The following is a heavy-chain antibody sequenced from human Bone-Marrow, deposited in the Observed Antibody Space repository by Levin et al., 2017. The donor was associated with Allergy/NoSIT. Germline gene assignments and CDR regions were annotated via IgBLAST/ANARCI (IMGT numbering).Heavy chain of an antibody. CDR3: ARWRERVTTNQRNFWFDP. CDR2: ISGKSITT. Sequence: GGSLRLSCAASGFTFGTYSMNWVRQAPGRGLEWLALISGKSITTYADSVKGRFTISRDNAKNSMYLQMQNLRVEDTAVYYCARWRERVTTNQRNFWFDPWGQGTLVTVSS. D-gene: IGHD4-17*01. J-gene: IGHJ5*02. V-gene: IGHV3-48*04. CDR1: GFTFGTYS.